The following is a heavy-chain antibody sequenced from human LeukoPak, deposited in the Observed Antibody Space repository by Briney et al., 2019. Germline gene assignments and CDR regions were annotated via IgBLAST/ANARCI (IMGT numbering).Heavy chain of an antibody. CDR1: GFTFDDYA. CDR3: AKVAVAGTWQLPYFDY. CDR2: ISWNSGSI. J-gene: IGHJ4*02. V-gene: IGHV3-9*01. D-gene: IGHD6-19*01. Sequence: PGGSLRLSCAASGFTFDDYAMHWVRQAPGKGLEWVSGISWNSGSIGYADSVKGRFTISRDNAKNSLYLQMNSLRAEDTALYYCAKVAVAGTWQLPYFDYWGQGTLVNVSS.